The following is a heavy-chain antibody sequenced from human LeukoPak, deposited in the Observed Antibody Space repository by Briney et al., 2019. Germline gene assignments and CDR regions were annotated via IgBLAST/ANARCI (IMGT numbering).Heavy chain of an antibody. D-gene: IGHD5-24*01. CDR1: GFTFGSYA. J-gene: IGHJ4*02. V-gene: IGHV3-23*01. CDR3: AKDLDGWLQIQGY. Sequence: PGGSLRLSCAASGFTFGSYAMSWVRQAPGKGLEWVSAISASGGATYFADSVKGRFTISRDNSKNTMFMQMNSLRVEDTAVYYCAKDLDGWLQIQGYWGQGTLVSVSS. CDR2: ISASGGAT.